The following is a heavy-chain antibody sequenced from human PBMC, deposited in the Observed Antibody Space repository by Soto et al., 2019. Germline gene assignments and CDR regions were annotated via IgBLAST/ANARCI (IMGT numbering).Heavy chain of an antibody. CDR3: ARGYFDSGHGYDL. J-gene: IGHJ5*02. CDR1: GYSFNNHW. Sequence: GESLKISCKGSGYSFNNHWIGWVRQTPGKGLEWMGLIFTRDSETKTSPSFQGHVSFSVDNSINTVYLQWTSLKTTDTGIYFCARGYFDSGHGYDLWGQGTLVTVSS. CDR2: IFTRDSET. D-gene: IGHD3-10*01. V-gene: IGHV5-51*01.